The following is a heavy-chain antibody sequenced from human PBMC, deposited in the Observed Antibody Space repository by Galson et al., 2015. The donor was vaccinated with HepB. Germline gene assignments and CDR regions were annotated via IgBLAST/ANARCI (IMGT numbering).Heavy chain of an antibody. D-gene: IGHD6-19*01. V-gene: IGHV1-18*04. CDR2: ISAYNGNT. Sequence: SVKASCKASGYTFTSYGISWVRQAPGQGLEWMGWISAYNGNTNYAQKLQGRVTMTTDTSTSTAYMELRSLRSDDTAAYYCARAGDHSSGWDNNWFDPWGQGTLVTVSS. CDR3: ARAGDHSSGWDNNWFDP. J-gene: IGHJ5*02. CDR1: GYTFTSYG.